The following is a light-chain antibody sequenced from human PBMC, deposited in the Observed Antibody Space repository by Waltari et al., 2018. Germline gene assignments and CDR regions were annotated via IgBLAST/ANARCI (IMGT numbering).Light chain of an antibody. Sequence: SYVLTQLPSVSLAPGQTARLIRGGRNMGSKSVHWYQQKPGQAPLLFVYVDSERPSGIPERFSGSNSGDTATLTIIRVEAGDEADYYCQVWDSTSDHMVFGGGTKVTVL. CDR3: QVWDSTSDHMV. CDR2: VDS. V-gene: IGLV3-21*02. J-gene: IGLJ3*02. CDR1: NMGSKS.